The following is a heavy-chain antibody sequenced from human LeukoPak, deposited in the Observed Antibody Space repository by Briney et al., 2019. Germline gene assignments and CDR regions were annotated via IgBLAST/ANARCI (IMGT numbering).Heavy chain of an antibody. Sequence: GGSLRLSCTASGVSLDNAWMSWVRQAPGKGLEWVSVIYNTGGTKYADSVKGRFTVSRDNSKNTLYLQMNSLRADDTAVYYCAKDRPTVYSSSWLHFLDSWGQGTLVTVSS. CDR1: GVSLDNAW. D-gene: IGHD6-13*01. J-gene: IGHJ4*02. CDR3: AKDRPTVYSSSWLHFLDS. CDR2: IYNTGGT. V-gene: IGHV3-53*01.